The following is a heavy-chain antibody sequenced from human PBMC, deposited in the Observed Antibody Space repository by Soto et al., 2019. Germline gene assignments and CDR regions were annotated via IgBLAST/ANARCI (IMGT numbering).Heavy chain of an antibody. V-gene: IGHV5-51*01. CDR1: GYSFTSYW. CDR2: IYPGDSDT. Sequence: PGESLKISCKGSGYSFTSYWIGWVRQMPGKGLERMGIIYPGDSDTRYSPSFQGQVTNSADKSITTTYLQWSSLKASDTAIYYCARLFDTSGWYDYWGQGTLVTVSS. CDR3: ARLFDTSGWYDY. D-gene: IGHD6-19*01. J-gene: IGHJ4*02.